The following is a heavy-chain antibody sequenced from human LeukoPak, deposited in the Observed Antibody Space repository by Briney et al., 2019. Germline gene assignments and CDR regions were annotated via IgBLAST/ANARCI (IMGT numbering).Heavy chain of an antibody. J-gene: IGHJ4*02. CDR2: IRYDGNNK. V-gene: IGHV3-30*02. D-gene: IGHD3-3*01. Sequence: GGSLRLSCAASGFTFSNYGMHWVRQAPGKGLEWVAFIRYDGNNKYYADSVKGRFTISRDNAKNSLYLQMNSLRAEDTAVYYCARGPYYDFWSGQDYWGQGTLVTVSS. CDR1: GFTFSNYG. CDR3: ARGPYYDFWSGQDY.